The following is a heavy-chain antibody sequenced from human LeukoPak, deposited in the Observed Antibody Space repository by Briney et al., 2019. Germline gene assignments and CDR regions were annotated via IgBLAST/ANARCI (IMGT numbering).Heavy chain of an antibody. Sequence: SETLSLTCTVSGGSISSGDYYWSWLRQPPGKGLEWIGYIYYSGSTYYNPSLKSRVTISVDTSKNQFSLKLSAVTAADTAVYYCAREGRCSSTSCYARGNWFDPWGQGTLVTVSS. CDR2: IYYSGST. CDR1: GGSISSGDYY. D-gene: IGHD2-2*01. J-gene: IGHJ5*02. CDR3: AREGRCSSTSCYARGNWFDP. V-gene: IGHV4-30-4*01.